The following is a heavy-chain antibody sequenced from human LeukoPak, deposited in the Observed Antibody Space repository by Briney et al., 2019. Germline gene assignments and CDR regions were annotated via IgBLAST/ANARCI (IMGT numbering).Heavy chain of an antibody. D-gene: IGHD3-16*01. CDR2: IYYSGST. CDR3: ARETSQKGAHYMDV. CDR1: GGSISSYY. J-gene: IGHJ6*03. V-gene: IGHV4-59*01. Sequence: SETLPLTCTVSGGSISSYYWSWIRQPPGKGLEWIGYIYYSGSTSYKPSLKSRVTISVDTSKNQFSLKLRSATAADTAVYYCARETSQKGAHYMDVWGKGTTVTISS.